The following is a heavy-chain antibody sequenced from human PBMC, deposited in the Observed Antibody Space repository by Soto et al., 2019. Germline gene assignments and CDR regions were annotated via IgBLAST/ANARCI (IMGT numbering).Heavy chain of an antibody. Sequence: QVQLVQSGAEVKKPGSSVKVSCKASGCTFSSYAISWVRQAPGQGLEWIGGIIPIFGTANYAQKFQGRVTITADESTSTAYMELSSLRSEDTAVYYCASKIVPATVLRNYYGMDVWGQGTTVTVSS. CDR1: GCTFSSYA. CDR3: ASKIVPATVLRNYYGMDV. CDR2: IIPIFGTA. D-gene: IGHD2-2*01. J-gene: IGHJ6*02. V-gene: IGHV1-69*01.